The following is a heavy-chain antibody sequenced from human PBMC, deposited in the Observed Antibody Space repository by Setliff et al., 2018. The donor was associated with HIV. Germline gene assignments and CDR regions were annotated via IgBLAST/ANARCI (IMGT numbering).Heavy chain of an antibody. CDR3: ARGDFQDFMVRGVFDAFDI. Sequence: SVKVSCKASGYTFTSYYMHWVRQAPGQGLEWMGGIIPILGIAIYAQKFQGRVTITADESTSTAYMELSSLRSEDTAVYYCARGDFQDFMVRGVFDAFDIWGQGTMVTVSS. V-gene: IGHV1-69*10. D-gene: IGHD3-10*01. CDR2: IIPILGIA. CDR1: GYTFTSYY. J-gene: IGHJ3*02.